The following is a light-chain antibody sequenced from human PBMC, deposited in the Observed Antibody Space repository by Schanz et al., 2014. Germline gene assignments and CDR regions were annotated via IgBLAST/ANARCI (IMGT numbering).Light chain of an antibody. CDR3: QQCNNWPT. V-gene: IGKV3-15*01. J-gene: IGKJ1*01. Sequence: EIVMTQSPATLSVSPGERATLSCRASQSVSNNLAWYQQKPGQAPRLLIYGASTRATGIPARFSGSGSGTEFTLTISSLQSEDFAVYYCQQCNNWPTFGQGTKVEIK. CDR1: QSVSNN. CDR2: GAS.